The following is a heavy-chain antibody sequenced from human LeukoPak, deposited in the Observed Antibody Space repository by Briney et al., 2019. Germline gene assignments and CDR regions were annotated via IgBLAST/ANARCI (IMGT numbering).Heavy chain of an antibody. CDR2: ISYDGSNK. V-gene: IGHV3-30*04. CDR3: ARDKSAGADTGSSFYY. D-gene: IGHD3-10*01. CDR1: GFTFSSYA. Sequence: GGSLRLSCAASGFTFSSYAMHWVRQAPGKGLEWVAVISYDGSNKYYADSVEGRFTFSRDNAKNSLYLQMDSLRAEDTAVYYCARDKSAGADTGSSFYYWGQGALVTVSS. J-gene: IGHJ4*02.